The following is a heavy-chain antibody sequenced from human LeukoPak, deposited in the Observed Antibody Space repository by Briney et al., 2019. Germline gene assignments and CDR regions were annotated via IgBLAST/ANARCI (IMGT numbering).Heavy chain of an antibody. J-gene: IGHJ6*03. D-gene: IGHD1-26*01. CDR2: ISSSGSTI. Sequence: GGSLRLSCAASGFTFSSYEMNWVRQAPGKGLEWVSYISSSGSTIYYADSVKGRFTISRDNAKNSLYLQMNSLRAEDTAVYYCAKARGAATYYYYYMDVWGKGTTVTVYS. V-gene: IGHV3-48*03. CDR1: GFTFSSYE. CDR3: AKARGAATYYYYYMDV.